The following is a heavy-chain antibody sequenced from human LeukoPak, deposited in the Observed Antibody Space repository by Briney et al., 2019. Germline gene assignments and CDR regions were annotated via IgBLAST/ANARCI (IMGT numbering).Heavy chain of an antibody. V-gene: IGHV1-3*01. D-gene: IGHD6-19*01. CDR1: GYTFTYYA. Sequence: ASVKVSCKASGYTFTYYAIQWVRQAPGQRLEWMGRINAGNGNTKYSQKFQGRVTITRYTSASTAYMELRSLRSEDTAVYYCARGVSASSGWYVIDHWGQGTLVTVSS. CDR3: ARGVSASSGWYVIDH. CDR2: INAGNGNT. J-gene: IGHJ5*02.